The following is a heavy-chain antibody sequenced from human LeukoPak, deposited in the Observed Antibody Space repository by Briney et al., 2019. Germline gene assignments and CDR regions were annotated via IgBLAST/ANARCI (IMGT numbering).Heavy chain of an antibody. CDR3: AKATLVRGVITFVY. J-gene: IGHJ4*02. D-gene: IGHD3-10*01. V-gene: IGHV3-23*01. CDR1: GFTFSSYA. CDR2: ISGSGGST. Sequence: PGGSLRLSCAASGFTFSSYAMSWVRQAPGKGLEWVSAISGSGGSTYYADSVKGRFTISRDNSKNTLYLQMNSPRAEDTAVYYCAKATLVRGVITFVYWGQGTLVTVSS.